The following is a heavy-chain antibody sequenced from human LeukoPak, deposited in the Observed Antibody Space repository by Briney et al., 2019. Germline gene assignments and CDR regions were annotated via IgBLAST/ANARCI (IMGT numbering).Heavy chain of an antibody. CDR1: GYTFTGYY. CDR3: VREGNELLSKNFDY. J-gene: IGHJ4*02. Sequence: ASVKVSCKASGYTFTGYYIHWVRQAPGQGLEWMGYINPHSGGTSSPQKFQGRVTMTTGTSISAAYMELSSLISDDTAMYYCVREGNELLSKNFDYWGQGTLVTVSS. D-gene: IGHD2-21*02. V-gene: IGHV1-2*02. CDR2: INPHSGGT.